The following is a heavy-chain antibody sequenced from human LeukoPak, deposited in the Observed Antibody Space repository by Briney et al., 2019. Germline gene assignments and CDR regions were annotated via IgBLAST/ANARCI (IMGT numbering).Heavy chain of an antibody. Sequence: GGSLRLSCAASGFTFSVYWMYWVRQAPGKGLVWVSLINSDGSSTNYADSVKGRFTISRDNAKNTLYLQMNSLRAEDTAVYYCAKSSRGEMVSGSLDYWGQGALVTVSS. CDR1: GFTFSVYW. CDR2: INSDGSST. CDR3: AKSSRGEMVSGSLDY. J-gene: IGHJ4*02. D-gene: IGHD3-10*01. V-gene: IGHV3-74*01.